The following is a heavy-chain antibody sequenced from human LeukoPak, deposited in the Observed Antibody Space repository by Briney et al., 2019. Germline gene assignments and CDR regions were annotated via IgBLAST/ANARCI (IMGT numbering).Heavy chain of an antibody. Sequence: GGSLRLSCAASGFPFSSYWMSWVRQAPGKGLEWVANIKQDGSEKYYVDSVKGRFTISRDNAKNSLYLQMNSLRAEDTAVYYCARDEYSSSWGRYYYYYYGMDVWGQGTTVTVSS. CDR3: ARDEYSSSWGRYYYYYYGMDV. V-gene: IGHV3-7*01. J-gene: IGHJ6*02. CDR2: IKQDGSEK. CDR1: GFPFSSYW. D-gene: IGHD6-13*01.